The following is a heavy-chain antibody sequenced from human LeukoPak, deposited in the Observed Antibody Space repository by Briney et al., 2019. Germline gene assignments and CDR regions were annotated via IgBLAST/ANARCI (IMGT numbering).Heavy chain of an antibody. V-gene: IGHV3-30*04. CDR3: ARDWGGDTALADWFDP. Sequence: GGSLRLSCAASGFTFSSYAMHWVRQAPGKGLEWVAVISYDGSNKYYADSVKGRFTISRDNSKNTLYLQMNSLRAEDTAVYYWARDWGGDTALADWFDPWGQGTLVTVSS. J-gene: IGHJ5*02. CDR1: GFTFSSYA. D-gene: IGHD5-18*01. CDR2: ISYDGSNK.